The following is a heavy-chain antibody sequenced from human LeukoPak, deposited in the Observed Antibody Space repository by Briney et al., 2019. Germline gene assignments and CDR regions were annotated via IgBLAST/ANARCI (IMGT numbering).Heavy chain of an antibody. CDR2: INGGGSST. CDR1: GFAFSGYW. J-gene: IGHJ5*02. V-gene: IGHV3-74*01. D-gene: IGHD2-21*01. Sequence: PGGSLRLSCAASGFAFSGYWMHSVRQAPGKGLVWVSRINGGGSSTGYADSVKGRFTISRDNAKNTLYLQMDSLRAEDTVVYYCVRDVNSILVDPWGQGTLVTVSS. CDR3: VRDVNSILVDP.